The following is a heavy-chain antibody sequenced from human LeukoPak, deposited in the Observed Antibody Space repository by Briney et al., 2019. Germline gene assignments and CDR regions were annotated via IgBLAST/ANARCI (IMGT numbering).Heavy chain of an antibody. CDR1: GGSISSYY. CDR3: ARVSYYDYVWGSYRYGYYFDY. V-gene: IGHV4-4*07. CDR2: IYTSGST. D-gene: IGHD3-16*02. J-gene: IGHJ4*02. Sequence: PSETLSLTCTVSGGSISSYYWSWIRQPAGKGLEWIGRIYTSGSTNYNPSLKSRVTMSVDTSKNQFSLKLSSVIAADTAVYYCARVSYYDYVWGSYRYGYYFDYWGQGTLVTVSS.